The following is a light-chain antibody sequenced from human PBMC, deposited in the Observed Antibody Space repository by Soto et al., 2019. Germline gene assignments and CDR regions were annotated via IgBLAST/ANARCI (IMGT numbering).Light chain of an antibody. Sequence: EIVMTQSPATPSVSPGERATLSCRASQSVNINLAWYQQKPGQAPRLLIYDASNRATGIPARFSGSGSGTDFTLTISSLEPEDFAVYYCQQRSNFPITFGQGTRLEI. V-gene: IGKV3-11*01. J-gene: IGKJ5*01. CDR2: DAS. CDR1: QSVNIN. CDR3: QQRSNFPIT.